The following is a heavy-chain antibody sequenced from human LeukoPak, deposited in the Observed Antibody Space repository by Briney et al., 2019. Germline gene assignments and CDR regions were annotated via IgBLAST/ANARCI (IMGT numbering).Heavy chain of an antibody. D-gene: IGHD2-2*02. CDR3: ARVIVVVPAAIGSPMYYFDY. CDR2: IYTSGNT. CDR1: GGSISSGSYY. V-gene: IGHV4-61*02. Sequence: SQTLSLTCTVSGGSISSGSYYWSWIRQTAGKGLEWIGRIYTSGNTKYNPSLKSRVTISVDTSKNQFSLKLSSVTAADTAVYYCARVIVVVPAAIGSPMYYFDYWGQGTLVTVSS. J-gene: IGHJ4*02.